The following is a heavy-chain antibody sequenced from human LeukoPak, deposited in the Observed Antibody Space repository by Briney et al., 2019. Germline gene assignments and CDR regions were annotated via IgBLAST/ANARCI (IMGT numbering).Heavy chain of an antibody. V-gene: IGHV1-46*01. CDR2: INPTGGST. D-gene: IGHD1-26*01. CDR3: ARDNSVGDNAWWFDP. J-gene: IGHJ5*02. CDR1: GYTFTSYY. Sequence: ASVKVSCKASGYTFTSYYMHWVRQAPGQGLEWMGLINPTGGSTGYAQKFQGRVTMTRDMSTSTGYMELSSLRSEDTAIYYCARDNSVGDNAWWFDPWGQGTLVTVSS.